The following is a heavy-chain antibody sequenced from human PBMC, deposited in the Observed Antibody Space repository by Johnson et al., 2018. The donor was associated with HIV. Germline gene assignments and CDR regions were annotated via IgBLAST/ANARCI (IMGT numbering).Heavy chain of an antibody. J-gene: IGHJ3*02. CDR1: GFTFSHAW. CDR2: IESKTDGGTA. Sequence: VQVVESGGGLVKPGGSLRLSCAASGFTFSHAWMSWVRQAPGKGLEWVGHIESKTDGGTADYAAPLKVRFTISSYDSKNTLYLQMNSLKTEATAVYYCTTAICGVIVHDFDIGGQGKMVTVSS. V-gene: IGHV3-15*04. D-gene: IGHD3-3*01. CDR3: TTAICGVIVHDFDI.